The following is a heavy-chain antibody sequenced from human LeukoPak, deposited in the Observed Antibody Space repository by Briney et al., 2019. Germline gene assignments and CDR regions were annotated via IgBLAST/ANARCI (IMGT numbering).Heavy chain of an antibody. CDR3: ASSGTTRNWFDP. J-gene: IGHJ5*02. D-gene: IGHD1-1*01. CDR2: IYYSGST. CDR1: GASISSYY. V-gene: IGHV4-59*01. Sequence: PSETLSLTCTVSGASISSYYWSWIRQPPGKGLEWIGYIYYSGSTNYNPSLKSRVTISVDTSKNRFSLNLSSVTAADTAVYFCASSGTTRNWFDPWGQGTLVTVSS.